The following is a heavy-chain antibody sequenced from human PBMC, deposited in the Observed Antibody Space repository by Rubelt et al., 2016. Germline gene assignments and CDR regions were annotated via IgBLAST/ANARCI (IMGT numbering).Heavy chain of an antibody. V-gene: IGHV4-34*01. CDR3: ARVDGSGSYYSFDY. CDR1: GGSFSGYY. J-gene: IGHJ4*02. CDR2: INHSGST. Sequence: QVQLQQWGAGLLKPSETLSLTCAVYGGSFSGYYWSWIRQPPGKGLEWIGEINHSGSTNYNPSLKSRVTISVDTSKNQFSLKLSSVTAADTAVYYCARVDGSGSYYSFDYWGQGTLVTVSS. D-gene: IGHD3-10*01.